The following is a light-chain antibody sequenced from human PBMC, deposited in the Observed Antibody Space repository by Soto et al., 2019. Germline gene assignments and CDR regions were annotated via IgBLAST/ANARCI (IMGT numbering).Light chain of an antibody. V-gene: IGKV3-20*01. CDR3: QQYGISRT. Sequence: EIVLTHSPGTLSLSPCERATLSARASQGISNNYLAWYQQRPGQAPRLLIFGASSRATGIPDRFSGSGSGTDFTLTISRLEPEDFAVYYCQQYGISRTFGQGTKVDNK. CDR1: QGISNNY. J-gene: IGKJ1*01. CDR2: GAS.